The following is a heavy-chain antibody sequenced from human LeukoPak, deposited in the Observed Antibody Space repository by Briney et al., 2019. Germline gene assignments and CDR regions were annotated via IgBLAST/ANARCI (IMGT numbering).Heavy chain of an antibody. CDR1: GFTFSSYS. D-gene: IGHD1-20*01. V-gene: IGHV3-21*03. J-gene: IGHJ4*02. CDR3: TTDLYNWNRY. CDR2: ISSSSSYI. Sequence: GGSLRLSCAASGFTFSSYSMNWVRQAPGKGLEWVSSISSSSSYIYYADSVKGRFTISRDNAKNSLYLQMNSLKTEDTAVYYCTTDLYNWNRYWGQGTLVTVSS.